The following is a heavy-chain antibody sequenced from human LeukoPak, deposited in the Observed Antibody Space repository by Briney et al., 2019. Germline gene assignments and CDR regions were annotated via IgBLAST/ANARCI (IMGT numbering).Heavy chain of an antibody. CDR1: GASIISNSYN. J-gene: IGHJ4*02. V-gene: IGHV4-39*07. D-gene: IGHD6-6*01. CDR2: IYYDGST. CDR3: ARGVEYTRLFDS. Sequence: SETLSLTCSVSGASIISNSYNWGWIRQPPGKGPEWIGSIYYDGSTYYNPSLKSRVTISVDTSKNQFSLKLNSATAADTAVYYRARGVEYTRLFDSWGQGTLVTVSS.